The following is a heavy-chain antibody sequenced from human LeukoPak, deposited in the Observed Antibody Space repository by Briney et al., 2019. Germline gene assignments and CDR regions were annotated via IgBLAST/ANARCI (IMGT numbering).Heavy chain of an antibody. Sequence: GGSLRLSCAASGFNFQNHTMHWVRHTPGKGPEWVGLISWDGRMTWYAESMKGRFTISRDNGKNSLFLQILSLRNEDNGLYYCAKEGTGNNDVPRYFFDFWGQGTVVAVSS. CDR2: ISWDGRMT. CDR1: GFNFQNHT. CDR3: AKEGTGNNDVPRYFFDF. J-gene: IGHJ4*02. V-gene: IGHV3-43*01. D-gene: IGHD1-1*01.